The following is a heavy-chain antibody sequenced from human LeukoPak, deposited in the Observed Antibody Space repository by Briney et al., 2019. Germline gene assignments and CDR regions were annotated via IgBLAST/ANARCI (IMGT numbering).Heavy chain of an antibody. Sequence: SETLSLTCAVYGGSFSGYYWSWIRQPPGKGLEWIGEINHSGSTNYNPSLKSRVTISVDTSKNQFSLKLCSVTAADTAVYYCAREGGSYYYGSGSYYAQVRYYFDYWGQGTLVTVSS. J-gene: IGHJ4*02. CDR2: INHSGST. V-gene: IGHV4-34*01. CDR1: GGSFSGYY. CDR3: AREGGSYYYGSGSYYAQVRYYFDY. D-gene: IGHD3-10*01.